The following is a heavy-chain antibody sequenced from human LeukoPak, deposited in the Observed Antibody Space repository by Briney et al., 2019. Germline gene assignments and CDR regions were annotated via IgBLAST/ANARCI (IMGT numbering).Heavy chain of an antibody. CDR1: GDSVSSNSAA. D-gene: IGHD1-26*01. Sequence: SQTLSLTCAISGDSVSSNSAAWNWIRQSPSRGLEWLGRTYYRSKWYNDYAVSVKSRITINPDTSKNQFSLQLNSVTPEDTTVYYCARGGQWEPRKAFDIWGQGTMVTVSS. CDR3: ARGGQWEPRKAFDI. J-gene: IGHJ3*02. V-gene: IGHV6-1*01. CDR2: TYYRSKWYN.